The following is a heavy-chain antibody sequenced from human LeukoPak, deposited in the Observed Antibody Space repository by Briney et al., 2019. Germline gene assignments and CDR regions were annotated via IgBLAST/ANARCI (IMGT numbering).Heavy chain of an antibody. CDR3: ARRGAGARYFDL. J-gene: IGHJ2*01. D-gene: IGHD6-19*01. V-gene: IGHV4-34*01. CDR1: GGSFSGYY. CDR2: INHSGST. Sequence: PSETLSLTCAVYGGSFSGYYWSWIRQPPGKGLEWIGEINHSGSTNYNPSLKSRVTISVDTSKNQFSLKLSSVTAADTAVYYCARRGAGARYFDLWGRGTLVTVSS.